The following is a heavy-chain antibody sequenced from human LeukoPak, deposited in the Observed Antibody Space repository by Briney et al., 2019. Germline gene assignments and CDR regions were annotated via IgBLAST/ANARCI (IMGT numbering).Heavy chain of an antibody. V-gene: IGHV1-2*02. CDR2: INPNSGGT. Sequence: ASVKVSCKASGYTFTGYYMHWVRQAPGQGLEWMGWINPNSGGTNYAQKFQGRVTMTRDTSISTAYMELSRLRSDDTAVYYCARDMGRLTGDDAFDIWGQGTMVTVSS. D-gene: IGHD7-27*01. J-gene: IGHJ3*02. CDR3: ARDMGRLTGDDAFDI. CDR1: GYTFTGYY.